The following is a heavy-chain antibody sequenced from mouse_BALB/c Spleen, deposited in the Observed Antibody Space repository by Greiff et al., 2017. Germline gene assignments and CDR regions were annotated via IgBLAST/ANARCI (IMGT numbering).Heavy chain of an antibody. CDR3: NGRFAY. V-gene: IGHV6-6*02. CDR1: GFTFSNYW. CDR2: IRLKSNNYAT. Sequence: EVQLVESGGGLVQPGGSMKLSCVASGFTFSNYWMNWVRQSPEKGLEWVAEIRLKSNNYATHYAESVKGRFTISRDDSKSSVYLQMNNLRAEDTGIYYCNGRFAYWGQGTLVTVSA. J-gene: IGHJ3*01.